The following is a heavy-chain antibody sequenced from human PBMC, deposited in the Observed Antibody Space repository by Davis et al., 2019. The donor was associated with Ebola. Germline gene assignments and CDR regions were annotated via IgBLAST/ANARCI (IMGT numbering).Heavy chain of an antibody. D-gene: IGHD3-10*01. CDR2: INPSDSST. Sequence: ASVKVSCKASGYSFTHYYMHWVRQAPGQGLEWMGTINPSDSSTTYAQRFQGRVTMTRDTSTTTVYMELSSLRSEDTAVYYCARILWFGELGTWGQGTLVTVSS. CDR3: ARILWFGELGT. CDR1: GYSFTHYY. V-gene: IGHV1-46*01. J-gene: IGHJ5*02.